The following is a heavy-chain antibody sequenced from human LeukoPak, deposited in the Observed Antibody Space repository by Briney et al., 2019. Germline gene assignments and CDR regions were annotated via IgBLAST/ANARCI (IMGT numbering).Heavy chain of an antibody. J-gene: IGHJ4*02. CDR1: GFTFSAYE. Sequence: PGGSLRLSCAASGFTFSAYEMNWVRQAPGKGLEWLSYISGSGDTIYYAESVKGRFTISRDNAKNSLYLQMNSLRAEDTAVYYCVSAYGGLLDYWGQGTLVTVSS. V-gene: IGHV3-48*03. CDR3: VSAYGGLLDY. CDR2: ISGSGDTI. D-gene: IGHD3-16*01.